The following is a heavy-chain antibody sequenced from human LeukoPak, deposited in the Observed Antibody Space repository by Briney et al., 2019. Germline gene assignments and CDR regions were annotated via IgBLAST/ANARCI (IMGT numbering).Heavy chain of an antibody. V-gene: IGHV3-48*03. Sequence: GGSLRLSCAASGFTFSSYEMNWVRQAPGKGLDWVSYISSVGTTIYYADSVRGRFTIFRDNAKNSLYLQMNSLRAEDTAVYYCARANWGSGGSFDYWGQGTLVTVSS. J-gene: IGHJ4*02. D-gene: IGHD7-27*01. CDR2: ISSVGTTI. CDR3: ARANWGSGGSFDY. CDR1: GFTFSSYE.